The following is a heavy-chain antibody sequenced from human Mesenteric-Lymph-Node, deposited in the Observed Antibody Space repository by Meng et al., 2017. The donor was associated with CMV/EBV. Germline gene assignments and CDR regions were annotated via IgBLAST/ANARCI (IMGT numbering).Heavy chain of an antibody. CDR3: AKGYYGDLHNWFDP. CDR1: GFTFSSYE. J-gene: IGHJ5*02. D-gene: IGHD4-17*01. CDR2: ISSSGSTI. V-gene: IGHV3-48*03. Sequence: GESLKISCAASGFTFSSYEMNWVRQAPGKGLEWVSYISSSGSTIYYADSVKGRFTISRDNAKNSLYLQMNSLRAEDTAVYYCAKGYYGDLHNWFDPWGQGTLVTVSS.